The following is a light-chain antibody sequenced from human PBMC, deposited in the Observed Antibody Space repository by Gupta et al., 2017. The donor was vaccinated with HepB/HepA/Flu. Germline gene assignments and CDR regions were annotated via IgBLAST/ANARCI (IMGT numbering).Light chain of an antibody. CDR3: CSYAGSSTFYV. CDR1: SSDVGAYDY. J-gene: IGLJ1*01. V-gene: IGLV2-11*01. Sequence: QSALTQPRSVSGSPGPSVAISCTGTSSDVGAYDYVSWYQQHPGKAPKLIVFDVNKRPSGVPDRFSGSKSGNTASLTISGLQAEDEADYYCCSYAGSSTFYVFGTGTKVTVL. CDR2: DVN.